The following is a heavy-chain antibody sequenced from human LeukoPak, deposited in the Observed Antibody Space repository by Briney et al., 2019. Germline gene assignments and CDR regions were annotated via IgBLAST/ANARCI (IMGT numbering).Heavy chain of an antibody. D-gene: IGHD3-22*01. CDR3: ARARVVVITSLVFRDAFDI. CDR2: IYHSGST. J-gene: IGHJ3*02. CDR1: GGSISSSNW. Sequence: SGTLSLTCAVSGGSISSSNWWSWVRQPPGKGLEWIGEIYHSGSTNYNPSLKSRVTISVDKSKNQFSLKLSSVTAADTAVYYCARARVVVITSLVFRDAFDIWGQGTMVTVSS. V-gene: IGHV4-4*02.